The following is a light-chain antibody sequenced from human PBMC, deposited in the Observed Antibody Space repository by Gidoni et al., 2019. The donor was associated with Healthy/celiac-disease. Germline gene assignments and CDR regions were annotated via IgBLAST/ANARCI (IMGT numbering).Light chain of an antibody. Sequence: RVTLTCRASQSISSYLNWYQQKPGKAPKLLIYAASSLQSGVPSRFSGSGSGTDFTLTISSLQPEDFATYYCQQSYSTPQYTFGQGTKLEIK. J-gene: IGKJ2*01. V-gene: IGKV1-39*01. CDR2: AAS. CDR3: QQSYSTPQYT. CDR1: QSISSY.